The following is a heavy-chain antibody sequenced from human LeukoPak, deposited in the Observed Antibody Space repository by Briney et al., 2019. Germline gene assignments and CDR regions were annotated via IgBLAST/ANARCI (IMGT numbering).Heavy chain of an antibody. V-gene: IGHV4-4*07. CDR1: GGSISTYY. J-gene: IGHJ6*03. D-gene: IGHD2-2*01. CDR3: ARGLVVVPAAMDV. Sequence: SETLSLTCTVSGGSISTYYWSWVRQPAGKGLEWIGRIYTSGSTNSNPSLKSRVTMSVDTSKNQFSLKLSSVTAADTAVYYCARGLVVVPAAMDVWGKGTTVTVSS. CDR2: IYTSGST.